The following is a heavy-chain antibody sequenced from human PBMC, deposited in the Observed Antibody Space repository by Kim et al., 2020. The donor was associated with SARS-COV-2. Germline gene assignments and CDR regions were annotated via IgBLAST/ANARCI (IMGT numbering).Heavy chain of an antibody. CDR1: GGSISSSSYY. J-gene: IGHJ4*02. V-gene: IGHV4-39*01. CDR3: ARHVIAVAGDYFDY. D-gene: IGHD6-19*01. Sequence: SETLSLTCTVSGGSISSSSYYWGWIRQPPGKGLEWIGSIYYSGSTYYNPSLKSRVTISVDTSKNQFSLKLGSVTAADTAVYYCARHVIAVAGDYFDYWGQGTLVTVSS. CDR2: IYYSGST.